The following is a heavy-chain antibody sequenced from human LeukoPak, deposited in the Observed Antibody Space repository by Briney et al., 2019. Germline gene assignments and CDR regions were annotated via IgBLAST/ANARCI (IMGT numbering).Heavy chain of an antibody. J-gene: IGHJ4*02. CDR2: ISYDGSSK. D-gene: IGHD2-2*01. CDR3: AKDCSSTFCV. CDR1: GFTFSSYG. V-gene: IGHV3-30*18. Sequence: GRSLRLSCAASGFTFSSYGMHWVRQAPGKGLEWVAGISYDGSSKYYGDSVKGRFTISRDNSKNTLYLQMNSLRAEDTAVYYCAKDCSSTFCVWGQGTLVTVSS.